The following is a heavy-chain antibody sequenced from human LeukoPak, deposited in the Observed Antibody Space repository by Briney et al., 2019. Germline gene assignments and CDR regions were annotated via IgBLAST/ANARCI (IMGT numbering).Heavy chain of an antibody. V-gene: IGHV1-2*02. D-gene: IGHD1-26*01. CDR2: INPNSGGT. CDR3: ARGRGLGSYLAN. CDR1: GYTFTGYY. J-gene: IGHJ4*02. Sequence: ASVKVSCKASGYTFTGYYMHWVRQAPGQGLEWMGWINPNSGGTNYAEKFQGRVTMTRDTSISTAYMELSRLRSDDTAVYYCARGRGLGSYLANWGQGTLVTVSS.